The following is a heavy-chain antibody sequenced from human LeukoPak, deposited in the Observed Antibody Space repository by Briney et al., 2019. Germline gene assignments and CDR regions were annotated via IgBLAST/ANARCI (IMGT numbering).Heavy chain of an antibody. Sequence: SETLSLTCAVYGVSFSGYYWSWIRQPPGKGLEWIGEINHSGGTNYNPSLKSRVTISVDTSKNQFSLKLSSVTAADTAVYYCATGVWFGELFNYWGQGTLVTVSS. CDR3: ATGVWFGELFNY. CDR1: GVSFSGYY. CDR2: INHSGGT. V-gene: IGHV4-34*01. D-gene: IGHD3-10*01. J-gene: IGHJ4*02.